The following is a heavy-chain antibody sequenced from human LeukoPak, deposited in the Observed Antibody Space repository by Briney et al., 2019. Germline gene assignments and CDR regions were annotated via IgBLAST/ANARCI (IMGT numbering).Heavy chain of an antibody. D-gene: IGHD4-17*01. CDR2: MNPNSGNT. CDR1: GYTFTSYD. CDR3: ASSYGDYEGTIYY. J-gene: IGHJ4*02. Sequence: GASVKVSCKASGYTFTSYDINRVRQATGQGLEWMGWMNPNSGNTGYAQKFQGRVTMTRNTSISTAYMELSSLRSEDTAVYYCASSYGDYEGTIYYWGQGTLVTVSS. V-gene: IGHV1-8*01.